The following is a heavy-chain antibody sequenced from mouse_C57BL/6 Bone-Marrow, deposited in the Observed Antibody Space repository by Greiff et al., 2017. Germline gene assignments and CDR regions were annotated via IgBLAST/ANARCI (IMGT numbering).Heavy chain of an antibody. CDR1: GYTFTNYW. J-gene: IGHJ1*03. CDR3: ARGNYGSSYWYFDV. CDR2: IYPGGGYT. V-gene: IGHV1-63*01. Sequence: VKLQESGAELVRPGTSVKMSCKASGYTFTNYWIGWAKQRPGHGLEWIGDIYPGGGYTNYNAKFKGKATLTADKSSSTAYMQFSSLTYDDSAIYYWARGNYGSSYWYFDVWGTGTTVTVAS. D-gene: IGHD1-1*01.